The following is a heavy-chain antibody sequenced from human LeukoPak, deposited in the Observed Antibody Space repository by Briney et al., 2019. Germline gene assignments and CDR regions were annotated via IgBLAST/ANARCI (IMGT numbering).Heavy chain of an antibody. J-gene: IGHJ6*02. D-gene: IGHD2-2*01. CDR3: AKEDCSSSSCYAGNGMDV. V-gene: IGHV3-66*01. CDR2: LYSGGAT. Sequence: PGGSLRLSCVASGFTVNRYYMNWVRQAPGKGLEWVSLLYSGGATDYADSVKGRFTISRDISENTVYLQMTSLRADDTAVYYCAKEDCSSSSCYAGNGMDVWGQGTTVTVSS. CDR1: GFTVNRYY.